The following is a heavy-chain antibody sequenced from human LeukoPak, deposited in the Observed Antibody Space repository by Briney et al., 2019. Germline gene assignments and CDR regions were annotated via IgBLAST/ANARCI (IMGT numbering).Heavy chain of an antibody. CDR1: GGSISSYY. D-gene: IGHD6-13*01. V-gene: IGHV4-4*07. J-gene: IGHJ5*02. Sequence: NSSETLSLTCTVSGGSISSYYWSWIRQPAGKGLEWIGRIYTSGSTNYNPSLKSRVTMSVDTSKNQFSLKLSSVTAADTAVYYCARGRGVAAARWVFDPWGQGTLVTVSS. CDR3: ARGRGVAAARWVFDP. CDR2: IYTSGST.